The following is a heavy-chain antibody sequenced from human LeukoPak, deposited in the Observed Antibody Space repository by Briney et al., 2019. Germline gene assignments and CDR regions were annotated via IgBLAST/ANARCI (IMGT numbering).Heavy chain of an antibody. V-gene: IGHV4-59*08. Sequence: PSETLSLTCNVSGDSIRNYNCSWIRKTPGQGQELIGHIYDSGSTNSNPNLSSRVPITVDTSKIQFILKVSSVAAADTAVYYCARLARGRWFDPWGQGTLVTVSS. CDR2: IYDSGST. CDR3: ARLARGRWFDP. J-gene: IGHJ5*02. CDR1: GDSIRNYN. D-gene: IGHD6-6*01.